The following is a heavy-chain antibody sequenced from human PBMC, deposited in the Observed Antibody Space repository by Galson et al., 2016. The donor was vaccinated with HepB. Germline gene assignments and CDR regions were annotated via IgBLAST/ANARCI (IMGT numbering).Heavy chain of an antibody. J-gene: IGHJ4*02. CDR3: ARQSSGWYGRSLDY. V-gene: IGHV1-46*01. D-gene: IGHD6-19*01. CDR2: INPDIDNT. Sequence: SVKVSCKASGYTFTSYYMHWVRQAPGQGLEWMGIINPDIDNTNYAQKFQGRVAMTRDTSTSTVYMRPSSLRSEDTAVYYCARQSSGWYGRSLDYWGQGTLVTVSS. CDR1: GYTFTSYY.